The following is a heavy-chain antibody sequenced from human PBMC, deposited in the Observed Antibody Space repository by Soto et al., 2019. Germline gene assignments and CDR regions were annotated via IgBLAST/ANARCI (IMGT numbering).Heavy chain of an antibody. V-gene: IGHV1-69*12. CDR2: IIPIFGTA. CDR3: ASDDPGGKAPHYGMDV. Sequence: QVQLVQSGAEVKKPGSSVKVSCKASGGTFSSYAISWVRQAPGQGLEWMGGIIPIFGTANYAQKFQGRVTITEDEYTSTAYMELCSLRSEDTAVYYCASDDPGGKAPHYGMDVWGQGTTVTVAS. CDR1: GGTFSSYA. J-gene: IGHJ6*02. D-gene: IGHD2-15*01.